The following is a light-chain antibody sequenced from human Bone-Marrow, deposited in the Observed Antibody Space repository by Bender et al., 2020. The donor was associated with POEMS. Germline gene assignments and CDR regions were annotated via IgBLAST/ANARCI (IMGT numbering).Light chain of an antibody. V-gene: IGLV2-14*03. J-gene: IGLJ1*01. CDR2: DVY. Sequence: QSALTQPAPVSGSPGQSITISCTGTGSDIVVYDFVSWYQQLPGKTPKLIIYDVYHRPSGVSDRFSGPKSGNTASLSISGLQAEDEADYYCCSYERSHIYVFGTGTQVTV. CDR1: GSDIVVYDF. CDR3: CSYERSHIYV.